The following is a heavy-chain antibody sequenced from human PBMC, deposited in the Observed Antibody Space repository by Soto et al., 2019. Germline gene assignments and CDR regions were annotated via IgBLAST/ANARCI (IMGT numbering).Heavy chain of an antibody. CDR2: INPNSGGT. CDR1: GYTFTGYY. Sequence: GASVKVSCKASGYTFTGYYMHWVRQAPGQGLEWMGWINPNSGGTNYAQKFQGWVTMTRDTSISTAYMELGRLRSDDTAVYYCARVSSPEYYDSSGYYYFDYWGQGTLVTVSS. D-gene: IGHD3-22*01. V-gene: IGHV1-2*04. CDR3: ARVSSPEYYDSSGYYYFDY. J-gene: IGHJ4*01.